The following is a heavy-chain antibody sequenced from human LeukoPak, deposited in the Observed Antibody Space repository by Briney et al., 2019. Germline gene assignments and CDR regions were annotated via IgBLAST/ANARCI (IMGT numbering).Heavy chain of an antibody. Sequence: GGSLRLSCAGSGFTFSSYSMNWVRQAPGKGLEWVSSISSSSSYIYYADSVKGRFTISRDNAKNSLYLQMNSLRAEDTAVYYCARQSIAVAGATFDYWGQGTLVTVSS. D-gene: IGHD6-19*01. CDR3: ARQSIAVAGATFDY. J-gene: IGHJ4*02. CDR1: GFTFSSYS. CDR2: ISSSSSYI. V-gene: IGHV3-21*01.